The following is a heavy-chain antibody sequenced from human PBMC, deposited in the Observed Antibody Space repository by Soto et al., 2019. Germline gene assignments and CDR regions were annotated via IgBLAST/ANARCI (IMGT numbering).Heavy chain of an antibody. CDR2: INHSGST. CDR3: ARLQAARHPRGMDV. V-gene: IGHV4-34*01. Sequence: SETLSLTCAVYGGSFSGYYWSWIRQPPGKGLEWIGEINHSGSTNYNPSLKSRVTISVDTSKNQFSLKLSSVTAADTAVYYCARLQAARHPRGMDVWGQGTTVTVSS. CDR1: GGSFSGYY. D-gene: IGHD6-6*01. J-gene: IGHJ6*02.